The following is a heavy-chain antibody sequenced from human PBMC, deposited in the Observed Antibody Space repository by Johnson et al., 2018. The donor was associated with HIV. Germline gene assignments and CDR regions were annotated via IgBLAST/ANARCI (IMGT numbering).Heavy chain of an antibody. CDR1: RFTFSSYV. D-gene: IGHD5-24*01. Sequence: VQLVESGGGVVQPGRSLRLSCAASRFTFSSYVMHWVRQAPGKGLEWVAVISYDGSNKYYADSVKGRLTISRDNSKNTLYLQMNSLRAEDTAVYYCARETRDGPAFDIWGQGTMVTVSS. CDR3: ARETRDGPAFDI. J-gene: IGHJ3*02. V-gene: IGHV3-30-3*01. CDR2: ISYDGSNK.